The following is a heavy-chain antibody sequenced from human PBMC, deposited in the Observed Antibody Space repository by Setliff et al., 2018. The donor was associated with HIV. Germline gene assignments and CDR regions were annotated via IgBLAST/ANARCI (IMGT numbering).Heavy chain of an antibody. Sequence: GASVKVSCKVSGYTLADLTIHWVRQRPGKGLEWMAGFDPEDGETIFAQNFQGRITMTEDTSTDTAYMELSSLRSDDTAVYYCAKGNSYAENAFDIWGQGTMVTVSS. V-gene: IGHV1-24*01. CDR2: FDPEDGET. J-gene: IGHJ3*02. D-gene: IGHD5-18*01. CDR1: GYTLADLT. CDR3: AKGNSYAENAFDI.